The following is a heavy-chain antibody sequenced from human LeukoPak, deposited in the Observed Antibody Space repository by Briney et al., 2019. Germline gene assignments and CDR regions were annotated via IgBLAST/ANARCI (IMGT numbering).Heavy chain of an antibody. D-gene: IGHD1-26*01. V-gene: IGHV1-24*01. J-gene: IGHJ3*02. Sequence: GASVKVSCKVSGYTLTELSMHWVRQAPGKGLEWMGGFDPEDGETIYAQKFQGRVTMTEDTSTDTAYMELSSLRSEDTAVYYCATVGGTMRVGAARDDAFDIWGQGTMVTVSS. CDR2: FDPEDGET. CDR3: ATVGGTMRVGAARDDAFDI. CDR1: GYTLTELS.